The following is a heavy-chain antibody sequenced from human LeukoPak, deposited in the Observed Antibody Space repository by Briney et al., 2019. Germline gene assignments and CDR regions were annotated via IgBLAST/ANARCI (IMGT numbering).Heavy chain of an antibody. J-gene: IGHJ4*02. CDR2: IWYDGSND. CDR1: GFPFSGYG. D-gene: IGHD3-22*01. CDR3: ARSIPRYDGSAYDPDY. Sequence: GGSLLLSCAASGFPFSGYGMHWVRQAPGKGLEWVAVIWYDGSNDDYADSVKGRFTISRDNSKSTLYLQMNSLRAEDTAIYYCARSIPRYDGSAYDPDYWGQGTLVTVSS. V-gene: IGHV3-33*01.